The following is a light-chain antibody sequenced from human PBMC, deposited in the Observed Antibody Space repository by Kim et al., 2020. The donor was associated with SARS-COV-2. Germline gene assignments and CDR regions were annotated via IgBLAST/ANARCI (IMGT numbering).Light chain of an antibody. CDR2: GAS. V-gene: IGKV3-20*01. J-gene: IGKJ4*01. Sequence: EIVLTQSPGTLSLSPGERATLSCRASQSVSSSYLGWYQQKPGQAPRLLMYGASRRATGIPDRFSGSGSGTDFTLTISRLEPEDFAVYYCQQYDSSPPTFGGGTKVDIK. CDR3: QQYDSSPPT. CDR1: QSVSSSY.